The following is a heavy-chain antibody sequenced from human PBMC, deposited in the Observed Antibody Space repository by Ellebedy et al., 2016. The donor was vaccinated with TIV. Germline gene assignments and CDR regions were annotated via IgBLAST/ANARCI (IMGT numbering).Heavy chain of an antibody. CDR1: GFTVGNNY. D-gene: IGHD3-16*01. CDR2: IYSGGST. J-gene: IGHJ4*02. Sequence: GESLKISCAASGFTVGNNYMSWVRQAPGKGLEWVSVIYSGGSTYYADSVKGRFTISRASSKNTLYLQMNSLRAEDTAVYYCARGYNYEEGWGQGTLVTVAS. V-gene: IGHV3-53*01. CDR3: ARGYNYEEG.